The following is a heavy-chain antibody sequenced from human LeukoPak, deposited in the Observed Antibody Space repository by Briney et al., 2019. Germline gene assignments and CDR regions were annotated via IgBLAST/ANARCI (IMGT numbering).Heavy chain of an antibody. CDR3: ARVVVVVPAAIPDWFDP. D-gene: IGHD2-2*02. J-gene: IGHJ5*02. Sequence: PSETLSLTCTVSGGSVNSGSYYWNWIRQPPGKGLEWIGYIYYSGSTNYNPSLKSRVTISVDTSKNQFSLKLSSVTAADTAAYYCARVVVVVPAAIPDWFDPWGQGTLVTVSS. CDR2: IYYSGST. V-gene: IGHV4-61*01. CDR1: GGSVNSGSYY.